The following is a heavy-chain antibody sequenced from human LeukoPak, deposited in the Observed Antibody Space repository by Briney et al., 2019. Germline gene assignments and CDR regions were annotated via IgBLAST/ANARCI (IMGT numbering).Heavy chain of an antibody. CDR3: ARLWFGEH. V-gene: IGHV4-34*01. CDR1: GGSFSGYY. D-gene: IGHD3-10*01. J-gene: IGHJ1*01. CDR2: INHSGST. Sequence: SETLSLTCAVYGGSFSGYYWSWIRQPPGKGLEWIGEINHSGSTNYNPSLKSRVTISVDTSKDQFSLKLSSVTAADTAVYYCARLWFGEHWGQGILVTVSS.